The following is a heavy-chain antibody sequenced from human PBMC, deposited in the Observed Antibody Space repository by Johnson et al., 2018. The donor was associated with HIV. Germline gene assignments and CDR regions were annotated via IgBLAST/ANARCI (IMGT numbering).Heavy chain of an antibody. V-gene: IGHV3-30-3*01. J-gene: IGHJ3*02. CDR3: ARGVLAFDI. D-gene: IGHD5/OR15-5a*01. CDR2: ISFDGGAI. CDR1: GFTFSSYA. Sequence: VQLVESGGGVVQPGRSLRLSCAASGFTFSSYAMHWVRQAPGKGLEWVAVISFDGGAIYYADSVEGRFTISRDNSRDTLSLQMNSLRVEDTALYYCARGVLAFDIWGQGTMVTVSS.